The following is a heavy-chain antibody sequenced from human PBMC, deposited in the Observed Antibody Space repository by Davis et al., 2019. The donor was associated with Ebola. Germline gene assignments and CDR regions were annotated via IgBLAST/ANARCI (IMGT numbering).Heavy chain of an antibody. D-gene: IGHD4-11*01. J-gene: IGHJ4*02. CDR3: ASGGNNYEDY. CDR2: IYSGGST. Sequence: GESLKISCAASGFTVSSNYMSWVRQAPGKGLEWVSVIYSGGSTYYADSVKGRFTISRDNARNTVYLQMDSLRVEDTAVYYCASGGNNYEDYWGQGTLVTVSS. V-gene: IGHV3-66*01. CDR1: GFTVSSNY.